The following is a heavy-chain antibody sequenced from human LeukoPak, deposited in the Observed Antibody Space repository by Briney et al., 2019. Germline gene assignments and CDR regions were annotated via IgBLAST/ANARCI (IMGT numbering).Heavy chain of an antibody. V-gene: IGHV3-30*18. Sequence: GGSLRLSCVASGFTFSSNGMHWVRQAPGKGLEWVAVISYDGSNKYYADSVKGRFTISRDNSKNTLYLQMNSLRAEDTAVYYCAKFFTGEYVRAFDVWGQGTMVTVSS. D-gene: IGHD3-10*02. J-gene: IGHJ3*01. CDR1: GFTFSSNG. CDR3: AKFFTGEYVRAFDV. CDR2: ISYDGSNK.